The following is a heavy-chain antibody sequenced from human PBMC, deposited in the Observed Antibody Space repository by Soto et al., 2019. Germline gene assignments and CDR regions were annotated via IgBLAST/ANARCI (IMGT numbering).Heavy chain of an antibody. CDR3: ARELDTASDY. CDR2: IYHSGST. Sequence: SETLSLTCAVSGGSISSGGYSWSWIRQPPGKGLEWIGYIYHSGSTYYNPSLKSRVTISVDRSKNQFSLKLSSVTAADTAVYYCARELDTASDYWGQGTLVTVSS. J-gene: IGHJ4*02. CDR1: GGSISSGGYS. V-gene: IGHV4-30-2*01. D-gene: IGHD5-18*01.